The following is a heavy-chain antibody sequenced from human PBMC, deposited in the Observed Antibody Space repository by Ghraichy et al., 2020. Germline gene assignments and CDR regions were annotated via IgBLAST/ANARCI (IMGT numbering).Heavy chain of an antibody. J-gene: IGHJ4*02. Sequence: GESLNISCAASGFTFSSYGMHWVRQAPGKGLEWVAFIRYDGCNKYYADSVKGRFTISRDNSKNTLYLQMNSLRAEDTAVYYCAKEQQLEGVYWGQGTLVTVSS. D-gene: IGHD6-13*01. V-gene: IGHV3-30*02. CDR2: IRYDGCNK. CDR3: AKEQQLEGVY. CDR1: GFTFSSYG.